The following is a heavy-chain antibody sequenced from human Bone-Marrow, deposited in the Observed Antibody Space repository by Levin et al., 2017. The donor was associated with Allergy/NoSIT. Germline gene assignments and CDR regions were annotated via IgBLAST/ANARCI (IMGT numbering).Heavy chain of an antibody. CDR2: INVGNGNT. Sequence: SVKVSCKASGYTFTRYAVHWVRQAPGQRLEWMGWINVGNGNTKYSQKFQARVTITRDTSASTAYMELSSLRSEDTAVYYCARDYEYCTGGSCLGYWGQGTLVTVSS. V-gene: IGHV1-3*01. D-gene: IGHD2-15*01. CDR1: GYTFTRYA. CDR3: ARDYEYCTGGSCLGY. J-gene: IGHJ4*02.